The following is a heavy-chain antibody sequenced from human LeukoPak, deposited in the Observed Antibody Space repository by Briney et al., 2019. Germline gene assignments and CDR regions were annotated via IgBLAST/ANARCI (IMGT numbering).Heavy chain of an antibody. CDR3: ARDPQGSSGWYIGDY. D-gene: IGHD6-19*01. CDR2: IYYSGST. V-gene: IGHV4-39*07. J-gene: IGHJ4*02. Sequence: PSETPSLTCSVSGGSISSSSHSWGWIRQSPGKGLEWIGSIYYSGSTYYNPSLKSRVTISVDTSKNQFSLKLSSVTAADTAVYYCARDPQGSSGWYIGDYWGQGTLVTVSS. CDR1: GGSISSSSHS.